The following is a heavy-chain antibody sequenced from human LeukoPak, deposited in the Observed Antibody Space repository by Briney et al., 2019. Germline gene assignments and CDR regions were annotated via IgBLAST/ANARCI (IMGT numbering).Heavy chain of an antibody. D-gene: IGHD4-17*01. J-gene: IGHJ4*02. CDR3: SSVNWGLTVTREGLPFDY. Sequence: GGSLRLSCAASGFTFSSYSMNWVRQAPGKGLEWVSYISSSSSTIYYADSVKGRFTISRDNAKNSLYLQMNSLRAEDTAVYYCSSVNWGLTVTREGLPFDYWGQGTLVTVSS. CDR1: GFTFSSYS. V-gene: IGHV3-48*04. CDR2: ISSSSSTI.